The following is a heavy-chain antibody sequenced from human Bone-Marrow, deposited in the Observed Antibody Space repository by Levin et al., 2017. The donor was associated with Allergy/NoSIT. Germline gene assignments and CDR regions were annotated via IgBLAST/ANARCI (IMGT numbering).Heavy chain of an antibody. CDR3: ARDNYYHGSGSSWFDP. CDR2: INPDGSST. D-gene: IGHD3-10*01. J-gene: IGHJ5*02. CDR1: GFTFSYYW. V-gene: IGHV3-74*01. Sequence: GESLKISCAASGFTFSYYWMHWVRQAPGKGLMWVSRINPDGSSTTYADSVKGRFTISRDNAKNTLYLQMNSLRAEDTAVYYCARDNYYHGSGSSWFDPWGQGTLVTVSS.